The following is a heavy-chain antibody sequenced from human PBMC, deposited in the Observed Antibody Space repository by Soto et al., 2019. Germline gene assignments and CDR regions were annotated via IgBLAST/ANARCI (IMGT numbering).Heavy chain of an antibody. Sequence: EVQLVESGGGLVQPGGSLKLSCAASGFTFSGSSVHWVRQASGKGLVWVGRIRNKANSYAAAYAASVRGRFTISRDDSKNTAFLQMNSLNTEDTAVYYCISHSPEDMIRTWGQGTLVTVSS. D-gene: IGHD2-15*01. V-gene: IGHV3-73*02. CDR2: IRNKANSYAA. J-gene: IGHJ4*02. CDR3: ISHSPEDMIRT. CDR1: GFTFSGSS.